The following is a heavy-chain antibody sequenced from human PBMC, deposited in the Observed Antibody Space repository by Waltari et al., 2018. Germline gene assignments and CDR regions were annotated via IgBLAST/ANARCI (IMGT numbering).Heavy chain of an antibody. Sequence: EVQLVQSGAEVKKPGATVKISCKVSGYTFTDYYMHWVQQAPGKGLEWMGLVDPENGETKYAEKFQGRVTITGETSTGTAYMEPSSLGSEDTGGYYWATDQRGVKSWFDPWGQGTLVTVSS. D-gene: IGHD2-21*01. V-gene: IGHV1-69-2*01. CDR1: GYTFTDYY. CDR2: VDPENGET. J-gene: IGHJ5*02. CDR3: ATDQRGVKSWFDP.